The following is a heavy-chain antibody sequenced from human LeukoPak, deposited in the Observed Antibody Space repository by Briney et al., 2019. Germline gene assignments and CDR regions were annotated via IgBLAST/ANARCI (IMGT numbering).Heavy chain of an antibody. CDR2: IYSGGST. Sequence: PGGSLRLSCAASGFTFSSYWMSWVRQAPGRGLEWVSVIYSGGSTYYADSVKGRFTISRDNSKNTLYLQMNSLRAEDTAVYYCARWCSGGSCYSDYGMDVWGQGTTVTVSS. CDR3: ARWCSGGSCYSDYGMDV. D-gene: IGHD2-15*01. CDR1: GFTFSSYW. J-gene: IGHJ6*02. V-gene: IGHV3-66*01.